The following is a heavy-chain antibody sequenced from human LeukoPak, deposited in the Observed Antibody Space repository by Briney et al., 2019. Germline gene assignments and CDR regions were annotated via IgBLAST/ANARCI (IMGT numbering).Heavy chain of an antibody. V-gene: IGHV3-7*01. D-gene: IGHD2-8*01. CDR3: AKDRCSNGIGCYYYYMDV. J-gene: IGHJ6*03. Sequence: GGSLRLSCTASGFIFNKYWMSWVRQAPGKGLEWVATVREDGAEKYYVDSVKGRITISRDNAKNSLYLQMNSRRAEDTAVYYCAKDRCSNGIGCYYYYMDVWGKGTTVTISS. CDR2: VREDGAEK. CDR1: GFIFNKYW.